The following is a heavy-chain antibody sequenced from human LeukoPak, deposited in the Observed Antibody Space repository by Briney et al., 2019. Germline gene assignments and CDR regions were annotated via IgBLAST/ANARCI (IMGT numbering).Heavy chain of an antibody. CDR1: GFTYSHYG. CDR2: IKPDGSEN. Sequence: PGGSLRLSCVASGFTYSHYGMNWVRQAPGKGLEWVANIKPDGSENYYVDSVKGRFTISRDNARNSLYLQMNSLRGEDTAVYYCVRDATNWGQGTLVNVSS. J-gene: IGHJ4*02. CDR3: VRDATN. V-gene: IGHV3-7*01.